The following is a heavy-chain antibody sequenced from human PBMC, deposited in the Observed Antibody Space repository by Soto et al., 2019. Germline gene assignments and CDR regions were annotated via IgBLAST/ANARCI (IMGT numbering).Heavy chain of an antibody. D-gene: IGHD6-13*01. CDR2: IYSSGGT. Sequence: DVQLEESGGGLIQPGGSLRLSCAVSGFTVSNNYMTWVRQAPGKGLEWVSLIYSSGGTKYADSVRGRFTISRDNSKTTLYLQMNSLKVEDTAVYYCARDPAGIAASGSYKWGQGTLVTVSS. V-gene: IGHV3-53*01. J-gene: IGHJ4*02. CDR3: ARDPAGIAASGSYK. CDR1: GFTVSNNY.